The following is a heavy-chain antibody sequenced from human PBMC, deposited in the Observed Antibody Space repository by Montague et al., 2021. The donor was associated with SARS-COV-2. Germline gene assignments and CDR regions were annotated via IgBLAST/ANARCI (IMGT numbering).Heavy chain of an antibody. CDR1: GGSISNYY. D-gene: IGHD3-10*01. J-gene: IGHJ4*02. V-gene: IGHV4-59*01. CDR3: ARVQRGYYYGVGVSADFDY. Sequence: SETLSLTCTVSGGSISNYYWSWIRQPPGKGLEWIGYVFYSGSTNYNPPFMSRVTISLDTSKSHFFLKLSSVTAAATAVFYCARVQRGYYYGVGVSADFDYWGQGTLVTVSS. CDR2: VFYSGST.